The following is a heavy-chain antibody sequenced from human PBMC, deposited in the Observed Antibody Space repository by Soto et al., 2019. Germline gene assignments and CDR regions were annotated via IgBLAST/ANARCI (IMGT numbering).Heavy chain of an antibody. CDR1: GFTFSGYW. V-gene: IGHV3-74*01. D-gene: IGHD6-13*01. Sequence: GSLRLSCAASGFTFSGYWMHWVRQVPGKGLVWVSRINSDGSSTTYADSVKGRFTISRDNAKNMLYLQMNSLRVEDTALYYCARGPEGINWYTHPIDYWGQGTLVTVSS. CDR2: INSDGSST. J-gene: IGHJ4*02. CDR3: ARGPEGINWYTHPIDY.